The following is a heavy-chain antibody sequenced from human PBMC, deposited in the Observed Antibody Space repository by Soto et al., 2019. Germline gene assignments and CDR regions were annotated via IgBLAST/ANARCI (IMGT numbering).Heavy chain of an antibody. CDR3: TRRRDWTAVDPLDY. V-gene: IGHV3-73*02. CDR1: GFAFSDSA. Sequence: EVQLVESGGGLGQPGGSLKLSCAASGFAFSDSAMHWVRQASGKGLEWIGRIRGKRGNDGTTYAASVKGRFTITRDDSKTTTYLQMNSLNIEDTAVYYCTRRRDWTAVDPLDYWGQGTLVTVSS. J-gene: IGHJ4*02. D-gene: IGHD5-18*01. CDR2: IRGKRGNDGT.